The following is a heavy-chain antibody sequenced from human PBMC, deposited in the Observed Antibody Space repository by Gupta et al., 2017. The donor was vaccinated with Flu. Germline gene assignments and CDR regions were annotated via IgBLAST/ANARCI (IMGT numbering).Heavy chain of an antibody. CDR3: ARDDSGYDPAYYYYGMDV. Sequence: EVQLVESGGDLVQPGGSLRLSCVASGFTLSSYEMNWVRQAPGKGLEWVSHISSSGGTIYYADSVRGRFSMSKDNAKNSLYLQMNSLRVEDTAVYYCARDDSGYDPAYYYYGMDVWGQGTTVTVSS. D-gene: IGHD5-12*01. CDR1: GFTLSSYE. J-gene: IGHJ6*02. CDR2: ISSSGGTI. V-gene: IGHV3-48*03.